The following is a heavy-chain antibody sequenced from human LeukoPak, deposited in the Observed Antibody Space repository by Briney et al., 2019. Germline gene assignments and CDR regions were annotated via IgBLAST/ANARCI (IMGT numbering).Heavy chain of an antibody. CDR1: GFTFSSYA. D-gene: IGHD3-9*01. V-gene: IGHV3-23*01. J-gene: IGHJ4*02. CDR2: ISGSGGST. Sequence: GGSLRLSCAASGFTFSSYAMSWVRQAPGKGLEWVSAISGSGGSTYYAGSVKGRFTISRDNSKNTLYLQMNSLRAEDTAVYYCAKGSFHYDILTGYADYFDYWGQGTLVTVSS. CDR3: AKGSFHYDILTGYADYFDY.